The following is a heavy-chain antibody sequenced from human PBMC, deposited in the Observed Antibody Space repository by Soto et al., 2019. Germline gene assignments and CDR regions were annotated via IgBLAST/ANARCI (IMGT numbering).Heavy chain of an antibody. D-gene: IGHD2-2*01. CDR2: ISGRGTTT. Sequence: EVQLVESGGGLVQPGGSLRLSCAASGFSFGSYSMNWVRQAPGKGLEWVSFISGRGTTTYYADSVRGRFTVSRDNAKNSLSLEVNSLRDEDTAVYYCARLGYCSSATCKYYFYYYGMDVWGQGTTVTVSS. CDR3: ARLGYCSSATCKYYFYYYGMDV. CDR1: GFSFGSYS. V-gene: IGHV3-48*02. J-gene: IGHJ6*02.